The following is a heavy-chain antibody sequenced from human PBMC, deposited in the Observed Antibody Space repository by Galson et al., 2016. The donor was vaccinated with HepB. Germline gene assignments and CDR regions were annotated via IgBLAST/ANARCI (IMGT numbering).Heavy chain of an antibody. CDR1: GFTFSSSR. V-gene: IGHV3-48*02. CDR3: ARDPQGEDDYSQSYFDY. Sequence: SLRLSCAASGFTFSSSRMNWVRQAPGKGLEWVSYISGSGGTIYYADSVKGRFTISRDNAKNSLYLQMNSLRDEDTAVYYCARDPQGEDDYSQSYFDYWGQGTLVTVSS. D-gene: IGHD4-11*01. CDR2: ISGSGGTI. J-gene: IGHJ4*02.